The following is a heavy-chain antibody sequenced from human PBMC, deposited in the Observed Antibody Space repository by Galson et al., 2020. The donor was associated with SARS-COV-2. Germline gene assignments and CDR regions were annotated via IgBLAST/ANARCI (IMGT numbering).Heavy chain of an antibody. CDR2: IFSNDEK. D-gene: IGHD3-9*01. Sequence: SGPTLVKPTETLTLTCTVSGFSLSNARMGVSWIRQPPGKALEWLAHIFSNDEKSYSTSLKSRLTISKDTSKSQVVLTMTNMDPVDTATYYCARIKLRYFAWSPAFFDYWGKGTLFTVSS. J-gene: IGHJ4*02. CDR1: GFSLSNARMG. V-gene: IGHV2-26*01. CDR3: ARIKLRYFAWSPAFFDY.